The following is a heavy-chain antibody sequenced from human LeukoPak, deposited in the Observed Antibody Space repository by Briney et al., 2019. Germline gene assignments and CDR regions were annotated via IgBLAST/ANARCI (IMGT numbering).Heavy chain of an antibody. V-gene: IGHV3-30*04. CDR1: GFTFSSYA. D-gene: IGHD1-26*01. CDR3: ARGDRGSYYPSTDDAFDI. J-gene: IGHJ3*02. Sequence: HPGGSLRLSCAASGFTFSSYAMHWVRQAPGKGLEWVAVISYDGSNKYYADSVKGRFTISRDNSKNTLYLQMNSLRAEDTAVYYCARGDRGSYYPSTDDAFDIWGQGTMVTVSS. CDR2: ISYDGSNK.